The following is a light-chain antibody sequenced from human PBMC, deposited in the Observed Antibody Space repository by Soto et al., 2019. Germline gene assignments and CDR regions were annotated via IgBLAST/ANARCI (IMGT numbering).Light chain of an antibody. J-gene: IGKJ1*01. V-gene: IGKV1-39*01. CDR3: QQSYSSPPT. CDR2: AAS. Sequence: DIQMTQSPSSLSASVEDRVIITCRASQSISNHLNWYQQKPGKAPKLLIFAASSLQSGVPSRFSGSRSGPHFPLTISSLRPEDFATYYCQQSYSSPPTFGQGTKVEIK. CDR1: QSISNH.